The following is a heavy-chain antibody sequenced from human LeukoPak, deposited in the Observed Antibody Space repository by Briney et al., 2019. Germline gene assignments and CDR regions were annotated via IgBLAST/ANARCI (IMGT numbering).Heavy chain of an antibody. V-gene: IGHV1-69*01. J-gene: IGHJ5*02. CDR1: GGTFSSYA. Sequence: SVKVSCKASGGTFSSYAISWMRQAPGQGLEWMGGIIPIFGTANYAQKFQGRVTITADESTSTAYMELSSLRSEDTAVYYCAREGPSVVVVAANNWFDPWGQGTLVTVSS. CDR2: IIPIFGTA. D-gene: IGHD2-15*01. CDR3: AREGPSVVVVAANNWFDP.